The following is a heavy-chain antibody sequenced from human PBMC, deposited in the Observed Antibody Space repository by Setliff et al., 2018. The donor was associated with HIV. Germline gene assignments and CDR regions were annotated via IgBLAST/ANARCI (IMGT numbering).Heavy chain of an antibody. V-gene: IGHV1-2*02. CDR3: ARQLSNSLDF. D-gene: IGHD7-27*01. J-gene: IGHJ4*02. CDR1: GYTFTDYF. CDR2: IGPNHGDT. Sequence: ASVKVSCKASGYTFTDYFIHWVRQAPGQGLEWMGWIGPNHGDTRLTNTFRGRVTMTRDTSLNTAYVELSGLRSDDTAVYFCARQLSNSLDFWGQGTLVTGSS.